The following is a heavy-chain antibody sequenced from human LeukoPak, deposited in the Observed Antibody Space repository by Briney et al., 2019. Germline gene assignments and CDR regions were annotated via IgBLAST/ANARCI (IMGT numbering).Heavy chain of an antibody. D-gene: IGHD3-22*01. CDR3: ARDYYDSSGYADY. Sequence: GGSLRLSCAASGFTFSSYWMSWVRQAPGKGLEWVANIKQDGSEKYYVDSVKGRFTISRDNAKNSLYLQMNSLRAEDTAVYYCARDYYDSSGYADYWGQGTLVTVSS. V-gene: IGHV3-7*01. CDR2: IKQDGSEK. J-gene: IGHJ4*02. CDR1: GFTFSSYW.